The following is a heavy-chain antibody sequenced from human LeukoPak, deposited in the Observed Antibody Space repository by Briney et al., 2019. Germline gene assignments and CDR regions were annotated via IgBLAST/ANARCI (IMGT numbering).Heavy chain of an antibody. CDR1: GFTFSSYA. Sequence: GGSLRLSCAASGFTFSSYAMSWVRQAPGKGLEWVSAISGSGDTTYYADSVKGRFTISRDNSKDTLYVQMNSLRAEDTAVYYCAKRRIVADLYYYYGMDVWGQGTTVTVSS. J-gene: IGHJ6*02. CDR3: AKRRIVADLYYYYGMDV. D-gene: IGHD5-12*01. V-gene: IGHV3-23*01. CDR2: ISGSGDTT.